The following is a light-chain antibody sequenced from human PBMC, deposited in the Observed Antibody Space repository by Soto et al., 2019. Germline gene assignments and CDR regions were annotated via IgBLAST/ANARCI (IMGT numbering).Light chain of an antibody. CDR3: SSYTSSSTVV. V-gene: IGLV2-14*01. J-gene: IGLJ2*01. CDR2: DVS. CDR1: SSDVGGYNY. Sequence: QSVLTQPASVSGSPGQSITISCTGTSSDVGGYNYVSWYQQHPGKAPKLMIYDVSNRPSGVSNRFSGSKSGNTASLTISGRQAEDEADYYCSSYTSSSTVVFGGGTKLT.